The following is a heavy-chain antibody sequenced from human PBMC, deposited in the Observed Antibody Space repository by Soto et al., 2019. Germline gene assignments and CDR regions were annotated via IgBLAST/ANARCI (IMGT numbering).Heavy chain of an antibody. V-gene: IGHV4-4*02. J-gene: IGHJ4*02. CDR1: GGSISSNNW. CDR2: IFHSGST. D-gene: IGHD1-26*01. CDR3: ARVYSGSYSDS. Sequence: QVQLQESGPGLVKPSGTLSLTCAVSGGSISSNNWWSWVRQPPGKGLEWIGEIFHSGSTHYSPSLKSRVTISVDKSKNHFSLTLTSVTAADMAVYYCARVYSGSYSDSWGQGTLVTVSS.